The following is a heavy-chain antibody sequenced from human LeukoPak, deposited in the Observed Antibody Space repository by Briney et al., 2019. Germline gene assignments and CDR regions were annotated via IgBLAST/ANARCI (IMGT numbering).Heavy chain of an antibody. V-gene: IGHV3-9*01. CDR3: ARGRSSSWYTVDY. J-gene: IGHJ4*02. CDR2: ISWNSGSI. CDR1: GFTFDDYA. D-gene: IGHD6-13*01. Sequence: GGSLRLSCAASGFTFDDYAMHWVRQAPGKGLEWVSGISWNSGSIGYADSVKGRFTISRDNAKNSLYLQMNSLRAEDTAVYYCARGRSSSWYTVDYWGQGTLVTVSS.